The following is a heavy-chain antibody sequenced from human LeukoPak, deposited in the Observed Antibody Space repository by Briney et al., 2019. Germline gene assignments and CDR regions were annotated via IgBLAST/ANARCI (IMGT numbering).Heavy chain of an antibody. V-gene: IGHV3-23*01. Sequence: GGSLRLSCAASGFTFSSYAMSWVRQAPGKGLEWVSAISGSGGSTYYADSVKGRFTISRDNAKNSLYLQMNSLRAEDTAVYYCARDSYSSSWYVGFRVNHFDYWGQGTLVTVSS. CDR2: ISGSGGST. CDR1: GFTFSSYA. D-gene: IGHD6-13*01. J-gene: IGHJ4*02. CDR3: ARDSYSSSWYVGFRVNHFDY.